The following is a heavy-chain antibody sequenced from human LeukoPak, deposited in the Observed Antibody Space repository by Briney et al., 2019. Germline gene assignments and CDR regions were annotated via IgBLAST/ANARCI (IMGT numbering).Heavy chain of an antibody. CDR1: GFTFSSYG. V-gene: IGHV3-30*18. CDR3: AKDLRYYGSGSPGAFDI. CDR2: ISYDGSNK. J-gene: IGHJ3*02. D-gene: IGHD3-10*01. Sequence: GRSLRLSCAASGFTFSSYGMHWVRQAPGKGLEWVAVISYDGSNKYYADSVKGRFTISRDNSKNTLYLQMNSLRAEDTAVYYCAKDLRYYGSGSPGAFDIWGQGTMVTVSS.